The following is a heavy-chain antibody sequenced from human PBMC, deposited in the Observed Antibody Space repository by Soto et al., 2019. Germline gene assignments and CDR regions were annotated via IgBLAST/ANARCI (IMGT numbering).Heavy chain of an antibody. D-gene: IGHD2-15*01. CDR3: ATEGEMSGASDWADYFDH. V-gene: IGHV3-15*01. J-gene: IGHJ4*01. CDR1: GFGFSDVW. CDR2: IKRRYDDGTT. Sequence: RLVESGGGLVEPGGSLRLSCAASGFGFSDVWMTWVRQVPGKGLEWVGRIKRRYDDGTTDYAAAVKGRFTISRDDSTNTLYLQIDSLKTEDTAVYYCATEGEMSGASDWADYFDHWGQGTLVTVSS.